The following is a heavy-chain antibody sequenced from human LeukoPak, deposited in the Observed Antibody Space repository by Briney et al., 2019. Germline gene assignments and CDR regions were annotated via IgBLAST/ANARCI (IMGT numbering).Heavy chain of an antibody. CDR1: GGSISSGDYY. V-gene: IGHV4-30-4*01. CDR2: IYYSGST. CDR3: ACSGYSGYDYEDY. J-gene: IGHJ4*02. Sequence: KPPETLSLTCTVSGGSISSGDYYWSWIRQPPGKGLEWIGYIYYSGSTYHNPSLKSRVTISVDTSKNQFSLKLSSVAAADTAVYYCACSGYSGYDYEDYWGQGTLVTVSS. D-gene: IGHD5-12*01.